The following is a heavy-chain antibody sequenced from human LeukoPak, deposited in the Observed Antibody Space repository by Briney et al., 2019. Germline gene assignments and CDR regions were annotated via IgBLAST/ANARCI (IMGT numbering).Heavy chain of an antibody. J-gene: IGHJ6*03. CDR3: ARGGHRPSITIFGVVTDYYYYYMDV. V-gene: IGHV1-69*05. CDR2: IIPIFGTA. Sequence: SVKVSCKASGYTFTSYGMNWVRQAPGQGLEWMGGIIPIFGTANYAQKFQGRVTITTDESTSTAYMELSSLRSEDTAVYYCARGGHRPSITIFGVVTDYYYYYMDVWGKGTTVTVSS. CDR1: GYTFTSYG. D-gene: IGHD3-3*01.